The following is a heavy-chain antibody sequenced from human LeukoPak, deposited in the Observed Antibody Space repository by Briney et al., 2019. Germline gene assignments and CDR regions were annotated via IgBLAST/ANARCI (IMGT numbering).Heavy chain of an antibody. V-gene: IGHV4-31*03. D-gene: IGHD1-26*01. CDR2: IYYSGST. J-gene: IGHJ3*02. Sequence: PSQTLSLTCTVSHDSISGGGYYWNWIRQHPGKGLEWIGYIYYSGSTYYNPSLKSRVTISVDTSKNQFSLKLSSVTAADTAVYYCARGGAARRAAFDIWGQGTMVTVSS. CDR3: ARGGAARRAAFDI. CDR1: HDSISGGGYY.